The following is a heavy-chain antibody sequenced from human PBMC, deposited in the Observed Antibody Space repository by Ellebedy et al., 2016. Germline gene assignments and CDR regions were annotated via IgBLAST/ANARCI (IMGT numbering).Heavy chain of an antibody. D-gene: IGHD3-10*01. Sequence: SLKISXATSGFRFDDYAMHWVRQAPGKGLEWVSGISWNSGSIGYADSVKGRFTISRDNAKNSLYLQMNSLRAEDTALYYCAKESGPIWFDPWGQGTLVTVSS. J-gene: IGHJ5*02. V-gene: IGHV3-9*01. CDR2: ISWNSGSI. CDR3: AKESGPIWFDP. CDR1: GFRFDDYA.